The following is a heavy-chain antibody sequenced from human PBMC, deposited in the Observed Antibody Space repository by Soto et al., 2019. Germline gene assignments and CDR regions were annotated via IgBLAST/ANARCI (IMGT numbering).Heavy chain of an antibody. CDR3: ASGLFVVVVAATTGSAFDI. J-gene: IGHJ3*02. Sequence: QVQLQQWGAGLLKPSETLSLTCAVYGGSFSGYYWSWIRQPPGKGLAWIGEINHSGSTNYNPSLKSRVTISVDTSKNQFSLKLSSVTAADTAVYYCASGLFVVVVAATTGSAFDIWGQGTMVTVSS. CDR1: GGSFSGYY. CDR2: INHSGST. D-gene: IGHD2-15*01. V-gene: IGHV4-34*01.